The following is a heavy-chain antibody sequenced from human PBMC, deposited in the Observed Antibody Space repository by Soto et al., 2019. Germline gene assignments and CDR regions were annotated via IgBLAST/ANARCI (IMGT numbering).Heavy chain of an antibody. CDR2: IYNSGST. Sequence: QAQLQVSGPGPVKPSETLSLTCTVSGGSVSGGTHYWSWIRQPPGKGLEWIGYIYNSGSTNYNPSLKSRVTISVDTSKNQFSLKLSSVTAADTAVYYCARGYRTSWYWFDLWGRGTLVTVSS. J-gene: IGHJ2*01. V-gene: IGHV4-61*01. CDR1: GGSVSGGTHY. D-gene: IGHD6-13*01. CDR3: ARGYRTSWYWFDL.